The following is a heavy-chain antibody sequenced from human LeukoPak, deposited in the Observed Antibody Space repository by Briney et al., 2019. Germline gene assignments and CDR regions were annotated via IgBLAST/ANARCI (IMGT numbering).Heavy chain of an antibody. V-gene: IGHV3-53*01. CDR1: GFTFSPYW. J-gene: IGHJ3*02. D-gene: IGHD3-10*01. Sequence: GGSLRLSCAASGFTFSPYWMHWVRQAPGKGLEWVSVIYSGGSTYYADSVKGRFTISRDNSKNTLYLQMNSLRAEDTAVYYCARLKGVLSGTDAFDIWGQGTMVTVSS. CDR3: ARLKGVLSGTDAFDI. CDR2: IYSGGST.